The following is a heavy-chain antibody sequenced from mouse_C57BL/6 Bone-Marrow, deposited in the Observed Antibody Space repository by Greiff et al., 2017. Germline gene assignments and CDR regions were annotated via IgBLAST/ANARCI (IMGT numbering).Heavy chain of an antibody. Sequence: VKLMESGAELAKPGASVKLSCKASGYTFTSYWMHWVKQRPGQGLEWIGYINPSSGYTKYNQKFKDKATLTADKSSSTAYIQLSSLTYEDSAVYDCARGQGNLYYAMDYWGQGTSVTVSS. CDR3: ARGQGNLYYAMDY. V-gene: IGHV1-7*01. CDR2: INPSSGYT. CDR1: GYTFTSYW. D-gene: IGHD2-1*01. J-gene: IGHJ4*01.